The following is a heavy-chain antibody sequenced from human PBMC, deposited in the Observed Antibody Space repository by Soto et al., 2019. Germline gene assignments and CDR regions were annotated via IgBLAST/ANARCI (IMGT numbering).Heavy chain of an antibody. CDR1: GYTFTSYG. Sequence: ASVKVSCKASGYTFTSYGISWVRQAPGQGLEWMGWISAYNGNTKYAQKLQGRVTMTTDTSTSTGYMELRSLRSDDTAVYYCARVGYYDSSGYYSMDYWGQGTLVTVSS. CDR2: ISAYNGNT. V-gene: IGHV1-18*01. J-gene: IGHJ4*02. CDR3: ARVGYYDSSGYYSMDY. D-gene: IGHD3-22*01.